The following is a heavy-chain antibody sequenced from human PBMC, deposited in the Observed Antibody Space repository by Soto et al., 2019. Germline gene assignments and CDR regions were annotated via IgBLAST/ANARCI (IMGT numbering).Heavy chain of an antibody. Sequence: PSDTLSVTCTVSGGSISSYFCSWIRQPAGKGLEWIGRIYTSGSTNYNPSLKSRVTMSVDTSKNQFSLKLSSVTAADTAVYYCARESTVVTLRTFDIWGQGTMVTVSS. CDR1: GGSISSYF. D-gene: IGHD2-21*02. J-gene: IGHJ3*02. CDR2: IYTSGST. V-gene: IGHV4-4*07. CDR3: ARESTVVTLRTFDI.